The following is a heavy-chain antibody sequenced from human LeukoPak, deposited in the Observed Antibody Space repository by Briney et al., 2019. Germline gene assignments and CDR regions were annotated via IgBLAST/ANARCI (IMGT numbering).Heavy chain of an antibody. CDR1: GGSIGSYY. CDR2: IYYNGNT. D-gene: IGHD5-18*01. Sequence: SETLSLTCSVSGGSIGSYYWSWIRQPPGKGLEWIGYIYYNGNTHYNPSLKSRVTISVDTSKNQFSLRLSSVTAADTALYYCAREREYTYGRAIDYWGQGTLVTVSS. J-gene: IGHJ4*02. CDR3: AREREYTYGRAIDY. V-gene: IGHV4-59*01.